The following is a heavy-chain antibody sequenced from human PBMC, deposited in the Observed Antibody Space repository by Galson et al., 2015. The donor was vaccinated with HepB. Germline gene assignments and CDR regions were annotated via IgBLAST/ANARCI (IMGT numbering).Heavy chain of an antibody. J-gene: IGHJ4*02. CDR2: IIPIFGTA. V-gene: IGHV1-69*13. CDR1: GGTFSSYA. Sequence: SVKVSCKDSGGTFSSYAISWVRQAPGQGLEWMGGIIPIFGTANYAQKFQGRVTITADESTSTAYMELSSMRSEDKAVYYCSRDGADKSNCCGDCYFYWWGQRTLVTVSS. CDR3: SRDGADKSNCCGDCYFYW. D-gene: IGHD2-21*01.